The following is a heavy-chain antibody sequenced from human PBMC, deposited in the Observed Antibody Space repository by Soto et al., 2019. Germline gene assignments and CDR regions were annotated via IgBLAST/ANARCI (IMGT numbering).Heavy chain of an antibody. V-gene: IGHV3-73*01. J-gene: IGHJ4*02. CDR3: SRDDSDWFVN. CDR1: GFTFSGSA. CDR2: IRSKANNYAT. D-gene: IGHD3-9*01. Sequence: PGGSLRLSCAASGFTFSGSAMHWVRQASGKGLEWVGRIRSKANNYATTYAASVKGRFTISRDDSKSTAYLQMNSLESEDTAVYYCSRDDSDWFVNWGRGTLVTVSS.